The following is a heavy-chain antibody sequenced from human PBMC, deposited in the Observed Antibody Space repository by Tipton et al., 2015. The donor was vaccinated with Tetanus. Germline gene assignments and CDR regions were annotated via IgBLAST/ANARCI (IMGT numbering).Heavy chain of an antibody. CDR1: GGSISAYY. Sequence: TLSLTCTVSGGSISAYYWSWIRQPPGKGLEWIGHIYYSGSTNYNPSLKSRVTISVDTSKNQFSLKLSSVTAADTAVYYCATSKGGAARPRFDYWGQGTLVTVSS. J-gene: IGHJ4*02. CDR3: ATSKGGAARPRFDY. V-gene: IGHV4-59*01. CDR2: IYYSGST. D-gene: IGHD6-6*01.